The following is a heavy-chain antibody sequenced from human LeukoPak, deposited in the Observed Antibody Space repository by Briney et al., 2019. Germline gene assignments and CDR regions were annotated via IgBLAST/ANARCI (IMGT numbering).Heavy chain of an antibody. Sequence: ASVKVSCKASGYTFTGYYMHWVRQAPGQGLEWMGWINPNSGGTNYAQKFQGRVTMTRDTSISTAYMELSRLRSDDTAVYYCARAYPEYYGSGFNWFDPWGQGTLVTVSS. CDR3: ARAYPEYYGSGFNWFDP. V-gene: IGHV1-2*02. CDR2: INPNSGGT. CDR1: GYTFTGYY. J-gene: IGHJ5*02. D-gene: IGHD3-10*01.